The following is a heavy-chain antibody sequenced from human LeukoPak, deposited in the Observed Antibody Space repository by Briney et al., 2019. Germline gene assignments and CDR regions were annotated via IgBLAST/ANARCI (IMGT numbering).Heavy chain of an antibody. D-gene: IGHD3-3*01. V-gene: IGHV3-53*01. J-gene: IGHJ4*02. CDR3: AMERAFDY. CDR2: IYSDNT. CDR1: GFTVSSNS. Sequence: PGGSLRLSCTVSGFTVSSNSMSWVRQAPGKGLEWVSFIYSDNTHYSDSVKGRFTISRDNSKNTLYLQMNSLRAEDTAVYYCAMERAFDYWGQGTLVTVSS.